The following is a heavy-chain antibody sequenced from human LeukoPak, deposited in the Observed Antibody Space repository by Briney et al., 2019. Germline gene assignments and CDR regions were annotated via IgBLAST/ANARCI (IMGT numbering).Heavy chain of an antibody. CDR2: IYTTGSP. V-gene: IGHV4-61*02. J-gene: IGHJ5*02. D-gene: IGHD3-10*01. CDR3: ARDRGITTARGVPSWFDP. CDR1: GGSISSSNYY. Sequence: PSETLSLTCTVSGGSISSSNYYWTWIRRAAGKGLEWIGRIYTTGSPSYSPSLKSRVTISVDTSTNQFSLKLTSVSAADTAVYYCARDRGITTARGVPSWFDPWGQGTLVTVSS.